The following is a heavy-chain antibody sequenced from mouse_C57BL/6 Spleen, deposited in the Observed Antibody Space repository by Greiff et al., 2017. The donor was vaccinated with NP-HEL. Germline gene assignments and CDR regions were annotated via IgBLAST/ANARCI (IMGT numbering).Heavy chain of an antibody. D-gene: IGHD2-4*01. J-gene: IGHJ4*01. Sequence: VQLQQPGAELVKPGASVKLSCKASGYTFTSYWMHWVKQRPGQGLEWIGMIHPNSGSTNYNEKFKSKATLTVDKSSSTAYMQLSSLTSEDSAVYYCARGGIYYDYDGDYYAMDYWGQGTSVTVSS. CDR3: ARGGIYYDYDGDYYAMDY. CDR2: IHPNSGST. CDR1: GYTFTSYW. V-gene: IGHV1-64*01.